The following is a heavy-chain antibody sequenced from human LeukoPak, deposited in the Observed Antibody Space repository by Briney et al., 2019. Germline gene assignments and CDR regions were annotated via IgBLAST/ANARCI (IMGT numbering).Heavy chain of an antibody. CDR1: GFTFSSYA. V-gene: IGHV3-30*04. Sequence: GGSLRLSCAASGFTFSSYAMHWVRQAPGKGLEWVAVISYDGSNKYYADSVKGRFTISRDNSKNTLYLQMNSLRVEDTAVYYCARDEIRIAAAGSYFDYWGQGTLVTVSS. CDR2: ISYDGSNK. CDR3: ARDEIRIAAAGSYFDY. J-gene: IGHJ4*02. D-gene: IGHD6-13*01.